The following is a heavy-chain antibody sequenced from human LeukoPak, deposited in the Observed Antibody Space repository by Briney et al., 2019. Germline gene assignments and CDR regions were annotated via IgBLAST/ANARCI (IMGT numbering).Heavy chain of an antibody. D-gene: IGHD2-2*01. J-gene: IGHJ3*02. CDR2: MNPNSGNT. CDR3: ARGRYCSSTSCRDAFDI. Sequence: ASVRVSCKASGYTFTSYDINWVRQATGQGLEWMGWMNPNSGNTGYAQKFQGRVTITRNTSISTAYMELSSLRSEDTAVYYCARGRYCSSTSCRDAFDIWGQGTMVTVSS. V-gene: IGHV1-8*03. CDR1: GYTFTSYD.